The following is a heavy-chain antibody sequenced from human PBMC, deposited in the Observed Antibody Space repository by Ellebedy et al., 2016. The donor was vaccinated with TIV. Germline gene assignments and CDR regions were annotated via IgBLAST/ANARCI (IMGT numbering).Heavy chain of an antibody. J-gene: IGHJ4*02. Sequence: GGSLRLXXAASGFPFNEYWIHWVRQVPGKGLLWVSRTNTDGTSTTYADSVKGRFTISRDNTKKKVLLQMSSLRAEDTGLYYCARGGKGGSYIDYWGQGTLVTVSS. CDR1: GFPFNEYW. V-gene: IGHV3-74*01. CDR3: ARGGKGGSYIDY. D-gene: IGHD3-16*01. CDR2: TNTDGTST.